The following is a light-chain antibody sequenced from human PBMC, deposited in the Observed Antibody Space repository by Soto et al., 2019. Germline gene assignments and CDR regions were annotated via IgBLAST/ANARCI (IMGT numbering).Light chain of an antibody. CDR1: RSIGGR. V-gene: IGKV1-5*01. CDR2: DAS. Sequence: TRAHVHLTPSPGARFAVTCRTSRSIGGRLAWYQQKPGKAPQLLIHDASNLHSGVPSRFSGSGSGTEFILSINSLQPEDIATYYCLQVSYFPRTFGQGTKVDIK. CDR3: LQVSYFPRT. J-gene: IGKJ1*01.